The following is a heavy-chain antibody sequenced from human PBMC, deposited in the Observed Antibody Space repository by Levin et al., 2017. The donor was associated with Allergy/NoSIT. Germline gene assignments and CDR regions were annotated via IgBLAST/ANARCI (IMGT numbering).Heavy chain of an antibody. V-gene: IGHV3-33*01. CDR1: GFTFSSYG. CDR2: IWYDGSNK. D-gene: IGHD3-9*01. J-gene: IGHJ3*02. CDR3: ARGVFDSVAFDI. Sequence: GGSLRLSCAASGFTFSSYGMHWVRQAPGKGLEWVAVIWYDGSNKYYADSVKGRLTISRDNSKNTLYLQMNSLRAEDTAVYYCARGVFDSVAFDIWGQGTMVTVSS.